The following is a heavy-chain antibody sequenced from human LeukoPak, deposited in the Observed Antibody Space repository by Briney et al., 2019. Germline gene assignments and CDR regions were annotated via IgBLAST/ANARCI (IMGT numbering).Heavy chain of an antibody. D-gene: IGHD3-22*01. V-gene: IGHV4-39*07. Sequence: SETLSLTCTVSDGSITSSSYYWGWIRQPPGKGLEWIGSIYYSGSTYYNPSLKSRVTISVDTSKNQFSLKLSSVTAADTAVYYCARDRFYYYDSSGFDYWGQGTLVTVSS. J-gene: IGHJ4*02. CDR1: DGSITSSSYY. CDR2: IYYSGST. CDR3: ARDRFYYYDSSGFDY.